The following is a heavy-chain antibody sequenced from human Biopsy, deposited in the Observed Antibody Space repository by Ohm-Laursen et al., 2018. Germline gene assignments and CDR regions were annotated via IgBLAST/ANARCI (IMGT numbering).Heavy chain of an antibody. J-gene: IGHJ4*02. V-gene: IGHV1-46*01. CDR3: ASRPDCGGDCSSGFDY. Sequence: ASVSASCKASGYSFTIYYMHWVRQAPGQGLEWMGMINPSGSTTSYPQIFQGRVTMTRDTSKSTVYMELSSLRSADTAVYYCASRPDCGGDCSSGFDYWGQGTLVTVSS. D-gene: IGHD2-21*02. CDR1: GYSFTIYY. CDR2: INPSGSTT.